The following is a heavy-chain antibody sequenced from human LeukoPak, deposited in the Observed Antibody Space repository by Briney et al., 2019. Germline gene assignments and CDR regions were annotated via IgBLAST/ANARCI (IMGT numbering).Heavy chain of an antibody. CDR2: ISNSGTYT. CDR3: ARSRGAGPGAYFDY. CDR1: GFTFSDEY. Sequence: PGGALRLSCAASGFTFSDEYMGWIRQAPGKGLEWVSYISNSGTYTNYADSVRGRFTISRDNAKHSLYLQMNSLRAEDTAVYYCARSRGAGPGAYFDYWGQGTLVTVSS. D-gene: IGHD6-19*01. V-gene: IGHV3-11*03. J-gene: IGHJ4*02.